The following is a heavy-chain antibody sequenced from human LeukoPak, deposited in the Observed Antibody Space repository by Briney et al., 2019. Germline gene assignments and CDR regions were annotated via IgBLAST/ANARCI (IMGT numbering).Heavy chain of an antibody. CDR1: SGSIRSGSYY. D-gene: IGHD5-18*01. V-gene: IGHV4-61*02. CDR2: IHTSGST. Sequence: SETLSLTCTVSSGSIRSGSYYWSWIRQPAGKGLEWIGRIHTSGSTNYNPSLKSRVTISLDTSKNQFSLKLSSVTSADTAVYFCARSGYTSGYADYWGQGILVTVSS. CDR3: ARSGYTSGYADY. J-gene: IGHJ4*02.